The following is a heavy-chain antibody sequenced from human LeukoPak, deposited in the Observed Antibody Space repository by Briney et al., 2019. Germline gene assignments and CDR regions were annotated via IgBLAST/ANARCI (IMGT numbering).Heavy chain of an antibody. J-gene: IGHJ4*02. Sequence: GGSLRLSCAASGFSFSTNAMNWVRQAPGKGLEWVSTISAGGSSTYSAETVKGRFTISRDNSKKTLYLQLNSLRAEDTTVYYCAKGNDLDYWGQGTLVTVSS. CDR3: AKGNDLDY. CDR1: GFSFSTNA. V-gene: IGHV3-23*01. CDR2: ISAGGSST. D-gene: IGHD3-10*01.